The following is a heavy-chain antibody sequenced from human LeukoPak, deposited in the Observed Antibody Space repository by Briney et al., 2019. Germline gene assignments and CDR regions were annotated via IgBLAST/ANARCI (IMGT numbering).Heavy chain of an antibody. J-gene: IGHJ4*02. CDR1: GFTFSSYG. V-gene: IGHV3-30*12. CDR2: ISYDGSNK. CDR3: AKDRVGSRYCSGGSCYGSYFDY. Sequence: GGSLRLSCAASGFTFSSYGMHWVRQAPGKGLEWVAVISYDGSNKYYADSVKGRFTISRDNSKNTLYLQMNSLRAEDTAVYYCAKDRVGSRYCSGGSCYGSYFDYWGQGTLVTVSS. D-gene: IGHD2-15*01.